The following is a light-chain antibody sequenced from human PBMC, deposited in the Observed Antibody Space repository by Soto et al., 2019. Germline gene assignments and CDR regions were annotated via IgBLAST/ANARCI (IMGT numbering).Light chain of an antibody. J-gene: IGKJ2*01. CDR3: MQALQTPRT. CDR1: QSLLHSNGYNC. CDR2: LGS. V-gene: IGKV2-28*01. Sequence: DIVMTQTPLSLPVTPGEPASISCRSSQSLLHSNGYNCLDWYLPKPGQSPQLLIYLGSNRASGVPDRFSGSGSGTDFTLKISRVEAEDVGVYYCMQALQTPRTFGQGTKLEIK.